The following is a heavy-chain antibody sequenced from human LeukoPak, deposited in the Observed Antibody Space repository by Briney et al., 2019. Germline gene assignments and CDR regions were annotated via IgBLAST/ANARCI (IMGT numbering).Heavy chain of an antibody. Sequence: SETLSLTCTVSSDSISGYYWSWIRQPPGKGLEWIGYIHYSGSTNYNPSLKSRVTISVDTSKNQFSLKLSSVTAADTAVYYCARGRGGYSYADDAFDIWGQGTVVTVSS. CDR3: ARGRGGYSYADDAFDI. D-gene: IGHD5-18*01. CDR2: IHYSGST. V-gene: IGHV4-59*01. CDR1: SDSISGYY. J-gene: IGHJ3*02.